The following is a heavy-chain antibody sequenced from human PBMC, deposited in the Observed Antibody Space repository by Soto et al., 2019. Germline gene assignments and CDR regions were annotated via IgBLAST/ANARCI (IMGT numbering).Heavy chain of an antibody. J-gene: IGHJ4*02. Sequence: QVQLVESGGGVVQPGRSLRLSCAASGFTFSSYGMHWVRQAPGKGLEWVAVISYDGSNKYYADSVKGRFTISRDNSKNTLYLQMNSRRAEDTAVYYCAKSLVQGEGYWGQGTLVTVSS. CDR1: GFTFSSYG. V-gene: IGHV3-30*18. CDR3: AKSLVQGEGY. CDR2: ISYDGSNK. D-gene: IGHD6-13*01.